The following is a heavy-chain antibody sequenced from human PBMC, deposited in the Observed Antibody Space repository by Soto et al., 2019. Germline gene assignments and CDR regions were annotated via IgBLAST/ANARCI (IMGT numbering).Heavy chain of an antibody. V-gene: IGHV3-23*01. CDR3: AKDFGGLGAYYYYGMDV. CDR2: ISGSGGST. D-gene: IGHD3-10*01. CDR1: GFPFSSYA. Sequence: GGSLRLSCAASGFPFSSYAMSWVRQAPGKGLEWASAISGSGGSTYYADSVKGRFTISRDNSKNTLYLQMNSLRAEDTAVYYCAKDFGGLGAYYYYGMDVWGQGTTVTVSS. J-gene: IGHJ6*02.